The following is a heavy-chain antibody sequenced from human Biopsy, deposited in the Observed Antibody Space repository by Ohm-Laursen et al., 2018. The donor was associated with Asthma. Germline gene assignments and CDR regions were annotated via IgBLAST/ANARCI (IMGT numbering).Heavy chain of an antibody. J-gene: IGHJ4*02. D-gene: IGHD7-27*01. CDR3: ARHWDWGSFFDY. CDR2: ISYTGSA. Sequence: SQTLSLTCIVSGGSMSSSSYYWGWIRQPPGKGLEWMGSISYTGSAYHNPSLKSRVTISVDTSKNHFSLELSSVTAADTAVYYCARHWDWGSFFDYWGQGTPVTVSS. V-gene: IGHV4-39*01. CDR1: GGSMSSSSYY.